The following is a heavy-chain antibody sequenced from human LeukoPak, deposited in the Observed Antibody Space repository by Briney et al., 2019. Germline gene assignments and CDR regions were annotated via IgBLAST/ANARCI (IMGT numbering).Heavy chain of an antibody. CDR2: IYYSGCT. D-gene: IGHD6-19*01. J-gene: IGHJ3*02. CDR3: ARSRAESAFDI. V-gene: IGHV4-59*01. CDR1: GGFISSYY. Sequence: SETLSLTCTVCGGFISSYYWSWIRQPPGKGLEWIGYIYYSGCTNYNPSLKSQVTISVDTSKNQFSLKLSSVTAADTAVYYCARSRAESAFDIWGQGTMVTVSS.